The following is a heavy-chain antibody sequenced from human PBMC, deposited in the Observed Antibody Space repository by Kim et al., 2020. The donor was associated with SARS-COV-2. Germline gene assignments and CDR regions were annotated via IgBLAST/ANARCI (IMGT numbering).Heavy chain of an antibody. V-gene: IGHV3-33*06. CDR1: GFTFSSYG. CDR2: IWYDGSNK. J-gene: IGHJ4*02. D-gene: IGHD6-13*01. Sequence: GGSLRLSCAASGFTFSSYGMHWVRQAPGKGLEWVAVIWYDGSNKYYADSVKGRFTISRDNSKNTLYLQMNSLRAEDTAVYYCAKDPWGAAAGWTDYWGQGTLVTVSS. CDR3: AKDPWGAAAGWTDY.